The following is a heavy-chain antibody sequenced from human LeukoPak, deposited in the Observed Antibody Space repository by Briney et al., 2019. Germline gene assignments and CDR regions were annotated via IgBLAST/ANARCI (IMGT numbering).Heavy chain of an antibody. J-gene: IGHJ4*02. D-gene: IGHD6-19*01. Sequence: GGSLRLSCATSGFTFSSYAMSWLRQGPGKGLEWVSSLSGSDRTTYYADSVKGRSTISRDNSKNTLYLQMSSLRGEDTAVYYCAKVSSGWSLDYWGQGTLVTVSS. V-gene: IGHV3-23*01. CDR2: LSGSDRTT. CDR1: GFTFSSYA. CDR3: AKVSSGWSLDY.